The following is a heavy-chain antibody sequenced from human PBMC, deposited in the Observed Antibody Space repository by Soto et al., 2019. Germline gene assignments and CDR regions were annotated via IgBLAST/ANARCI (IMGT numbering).Heavy chain of an antibody. V-gene: IGHV4-39*01. CDR2: IYYNGST. D-gene: IGHD3-10*01. J-gene: IGHJ6*03. CDR3: ARQGGRVRGVTYYYYMDV. Sequence: SETLSLTCTVSGGSISISSYYWGWIRQPPGKGLEWIGSIYYNGSTYYNPSLKSRVTISVDTSKNQFSLKVTSVTAADTAVYYCARQGGRVRGVTYYYYMDVWGRGTTVTVSS. CDR1: GGSISISSYY.